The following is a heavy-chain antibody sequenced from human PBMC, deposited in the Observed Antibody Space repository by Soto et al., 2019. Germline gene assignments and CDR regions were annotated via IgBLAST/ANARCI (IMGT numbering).Heavy chain of an antibody. CDR2: INPSGGST. J-gene: IGHJ6*02. D-gene: IGHD5-12*01. Sequence: QVQLVQSGAEVKKPGASVKVSCKASGYTFTSSFMHWVRQAPGQGLEWMGIINPSGGSTTYAQKFQGRVTMTRDTSTSTVYMELSSLRSEDTAVYYCARGDIVAIFGMDVWGQGTTVTVSS. CDR3: ARGDIVAIFGMDV. V-gene: IGHV1-46*01. CDR1: GYTFTSSF.